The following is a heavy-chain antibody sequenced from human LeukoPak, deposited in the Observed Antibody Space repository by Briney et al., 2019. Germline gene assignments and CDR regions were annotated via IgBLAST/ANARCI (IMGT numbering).Heavy chain of an antibody. Sequence: PGRSLRLSCAASGLTFSSHGMHWVRQAPGKGLEWVAVISYDGSNKYYADSVKGRFTISRDNSKNTLYLQMNSLRAEDTAVYYCARERQLRPFDYWGQGTLVTVPS. D-gene: IGHD1-26*01. V-gene: IGHV3-30*03. CDR2: ISYDGSNK. CDR3: ARERQLRPFDY. CDR1: GLTFSSHG. J-gene: IGHJ4*02.